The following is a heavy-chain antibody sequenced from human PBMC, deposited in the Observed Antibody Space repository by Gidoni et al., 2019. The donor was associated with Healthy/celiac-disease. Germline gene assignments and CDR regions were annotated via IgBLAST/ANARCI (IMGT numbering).Heavy chain of an antibody. Sequence: EVQLVESGGGLVQPGGSLTLSCAASGLTFSGSAMHWVRQASGKGLGWVGRIRSKANSYATAYAASVKGRFTISRDDSKNTAYLQMNSLKTEDTAVYYCTSGSYSLNDYWGQGTLVTVSS. CDR3: TSGSYSLNDY. CDR2: IRSKANSYAT. J-gene: IGHJ4*02. CDR1: GLTFSGSA. V-gene: IGHV3-73*02. D-gene: IGHD1-26*01.